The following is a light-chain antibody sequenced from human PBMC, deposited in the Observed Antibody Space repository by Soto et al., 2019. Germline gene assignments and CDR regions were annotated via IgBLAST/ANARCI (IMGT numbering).Light chain of an antibody. Sequence: QSALTQPASVSGSPGQSITISCTVTSSDVGGYNYVSWYQQHPGKAPKLMIYEVSNRPSGVSNRFSGSKSGNTASLTISGLQAEDEADYYCSSYTSSSTPYYVFGTGTKVTLL. CDR1: SSDVGGYNY. V-gene: IGLV2-14*01. CDR2: EVS. J-gene: IGLJ1*01. CDR3: SSYTSSSTPYYV.